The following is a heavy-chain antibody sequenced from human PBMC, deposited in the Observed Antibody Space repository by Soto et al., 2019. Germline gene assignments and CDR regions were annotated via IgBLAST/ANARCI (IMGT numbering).Heavy chain of an antibody. CDR1: GFTFSSSA. D-gene: IGHD1-20*01. Sequence: GGSLRLSCAASGFTFSSSAMSWVRQAPGKGLEWVSAISDKYYVDSVKGRFTISRDNAKNSLYLQMNSLRAEDTAVFYCARGSTGDNSPLDYWGQGTLVTVSS. CDR3: ARGSTGDNSPLDY. V-gene: IGHV3-7*03. CDR2: ISDK. J-gene: IGHJ4*02.